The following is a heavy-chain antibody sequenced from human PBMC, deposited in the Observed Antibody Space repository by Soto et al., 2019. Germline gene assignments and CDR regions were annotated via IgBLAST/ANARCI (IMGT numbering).Heavy chain of an antibody. CDR1: GDSIGKSKYY. V-gene: IGHV4-39*01. D-gene: IGHD3-22*01. Sequence: SETLSLTCTVSGDSIGKSKYYWGWIRQPPGKGLEWIGSVFYNGNTYHNPSLKSRVTMSVDTSNNQFSLRMSSVTAADTSVYYCAKHPYNPLVRPFWHFDLWARGTLVTVSS. CDR2: VFYNGNT. J-gene: IGHJ2*01. CDR3: AKHPYNPLVRPFWHFDL.